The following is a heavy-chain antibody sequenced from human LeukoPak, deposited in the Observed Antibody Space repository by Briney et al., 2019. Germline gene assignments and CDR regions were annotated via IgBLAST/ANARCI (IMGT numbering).Heavy chain of an antibody. CDR2: ISTSSSYI. CDR1: GFTLSRYS. CDR3: ARGSHGVAATDTPFDY. D-gene: IGHD6-25*01. J-gene: IGHJ4*02. V-gene: IGHV3-21*01. Sequence: PGGSLRLSCAASGFTLSRYSMNWVRQAPGKGLELVSSISTSSSYIYYADSVRGRFTISRDNAKNSLYLQVNSLRAEDTAVYYCARGSHGVAATDTPFDYWGQGTLVTVSS.